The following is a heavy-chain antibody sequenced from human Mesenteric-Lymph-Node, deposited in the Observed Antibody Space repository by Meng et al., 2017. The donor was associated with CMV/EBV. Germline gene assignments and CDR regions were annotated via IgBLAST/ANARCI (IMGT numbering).Heavy chain of an antibody. D-gene: IGHD1-26*01. V-gene: IGHV3-21*01. CDR3: APQWELPD. Sequence: GESLKISCAASGFTFSTINWVRQAPGKGLEWVSSISSSGSYIYYSDSVKGRFTISRDNAKNSLYLQMNSLRAEDTAVYYCAPQWELPDWGQGTLVTVSS. J-gene: IGHJ4*02. CDR2: ISSSGSYI. CDR1: GFTFST.